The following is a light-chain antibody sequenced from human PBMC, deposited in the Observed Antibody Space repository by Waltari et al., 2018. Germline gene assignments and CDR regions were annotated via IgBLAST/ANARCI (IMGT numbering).Light chain of an antibody. J-gene: IGKJ1*01. V-gene: IGKV3-11*01. CDR3: QQRSNRPPWT. CDR1: QSVSSY. Sequence: EIVLTPSPATLSLSPGERATLSCRASQSVSSYLAWYQQTPGQAPRLLIYDASNRATGIPARFSGSGSGTDFTLTINSLEPEDFAVYYCQQRSNRPPWTFGQGTRVEIK. CDR2: DAS.